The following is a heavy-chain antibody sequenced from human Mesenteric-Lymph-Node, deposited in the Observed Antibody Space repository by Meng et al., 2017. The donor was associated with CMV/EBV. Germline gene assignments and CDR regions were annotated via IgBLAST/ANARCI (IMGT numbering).Heavy chain of an antibody. J-gene: IGHJ4*02. CDR1: GFSLSTSGVG. V-gene: IGHV2-5*02. Sequence: QITLKESGPTLVKPTQTLTLTCTFSGFSLSTSGVGVGWIRQPPGKALEWLALIYWDDDKRYSPSLKSRLTITKGTSKNQVVLTMTNMDPVDTATYYRAHSSGIAAAGPFYFDYWGQGTLVTVSS. CDR2: IYWDDDK. CDR3: AHSSGIAAAGPFYFDY. D-gene: IGHD6-13*01.